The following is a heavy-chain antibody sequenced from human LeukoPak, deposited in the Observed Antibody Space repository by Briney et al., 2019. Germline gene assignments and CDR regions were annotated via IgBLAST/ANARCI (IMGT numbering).Heavy chain of an antibody. V-gene: IGHV4-59*01. Sequence: SETLSLTCTVSGGSISSYYWSWIRQPPGKGLEWIGYIYYSGSTNYNPSLRSRVTISVDTSKNQFSLKLSSVTAADTAVYYCARGQDYYYYYMDVWGKGTTVTISS. CDR2: IYYSGST. CDR3: ARGQDYYYYYMDV. J-gene: IGHJ6*03. CDR1: GGSISSYY.